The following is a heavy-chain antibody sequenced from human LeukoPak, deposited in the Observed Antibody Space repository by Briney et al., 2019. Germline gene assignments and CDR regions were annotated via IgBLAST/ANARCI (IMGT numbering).Heavy chain of an antibody. CDR1: GYTFTSYG. Sequence: ASMKVSCKTSGYTFTSYGISWVRQAPGQGLEWMGWISADNGKTNYAQKLQGRVTMTTDTSTTTAYMELRSLRSDDTAVYYCARVVRHYDSSGYYGDYWGQGTLVTVSS. V-gene: IGHV1-18*01. CDR2: ISADNGKT. J-gene: IGHJ4*02. D-gene: IGHD3-22*01. CDR3: ARVVRHYDSSGYYGDY.